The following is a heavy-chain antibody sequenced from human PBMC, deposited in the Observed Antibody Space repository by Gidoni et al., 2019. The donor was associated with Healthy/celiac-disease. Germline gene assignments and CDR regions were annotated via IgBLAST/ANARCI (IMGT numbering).Heavy chain of an antibody. CDR1: GYTFTSYG. CDR3: ARAIFGVVMEFSSFDP. D-gene: IGHD3-3*01. V-gene: IGHV1-18*01. CDR2: ISAYNGNT. J-gene: IGHJ5*02. Sequence: QVQLVQSGAEVKKPGASVKVACKASGYTFTSYGISWVRQAPGQGLEWMGWISAYNGNTNYAQKLQGRVTMTTDTSTSTAYMELRSLRSDDTAVYYCARAIFGVVMEFSSFDPWGQGTLVTVSS.